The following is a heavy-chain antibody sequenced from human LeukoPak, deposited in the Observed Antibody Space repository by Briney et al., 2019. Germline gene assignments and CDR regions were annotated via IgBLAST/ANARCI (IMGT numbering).Heavy chain of an antibody. Sequence: GGSLRLSCAASGFTFSSYDMSWVRQAPGKGLEWVSAISGSGGSTYYADSVKGRSTISRDNSKNTLYLQMNSLRAEDTAVYYCAKGRNTMVRGVIKGFDYWGQGTLVTVSS. V-gene: IGHV3-23*01. J-gene: IGHJ4*02. CDR2: ISGSGGST. CDR3: AKGRNTMVRGVIKGFDY. CDR1: GFTFSSYD. D-gene: IGHD3-10*01.